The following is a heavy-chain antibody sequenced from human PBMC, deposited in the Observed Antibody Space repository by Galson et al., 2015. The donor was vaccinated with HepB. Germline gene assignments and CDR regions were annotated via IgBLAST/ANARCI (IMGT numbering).Heavy chain of an antibody. CDR3: AKDHWDNDRYYYYMDV. Sequence: SLRLSCAASGFTFSSYAMSWVRQTPGKGLEWVSAISGSGGSTYYADSVKGRFTISRDNSKNTLYLQMNSLRAEDTAVYYCAKDHWDNDRYYYYMDVRGKGTTVTVSS. CDR1: GFTFSSYA. CDR2: ISGSGGST. J-gene: IGHJ6*03. V-gene: IGHV3-23*01. D-gene: IGHD1-1*01.